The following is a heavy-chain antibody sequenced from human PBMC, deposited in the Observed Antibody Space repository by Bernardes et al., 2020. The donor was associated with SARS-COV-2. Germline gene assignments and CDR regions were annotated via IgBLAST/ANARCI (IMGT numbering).Heavy chain of an antibody. Sequence: GGSLRLSCAASGFTFSSYAMSWVRQAPGKGLEWVSGISGSGGSTYYADSVKGRFTISRDNSKNTLLLQMNSLRAEDTAVYYCAKTPGYSSSWYDYWGQGNLVTVSS. CDR1: GFTFSSYA. CDR2: ISGSGGST. D-gene: IGHD6-13*01. V-gene: IGHV3-23*01. J-gene: IGHJ4*02. CDR3: AKTPGYSSSWYDY.